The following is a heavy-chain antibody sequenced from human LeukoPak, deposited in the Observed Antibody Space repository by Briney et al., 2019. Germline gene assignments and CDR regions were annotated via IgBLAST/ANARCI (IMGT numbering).Heavy chain of an antibody. V-gene: IGHV4-59*01. D-gene: IGHD3-16*01. Sequence: SETLSLTCTVSGDSISSYYWSWIRQPPGKGLEWIGYIYYSGSTNYNPSLKSRVTISVDTSKNQFSPKLSSVTAADTAVYYCARALHLPGFSVWGFDYWGQGTLVTVSS. J-gene: IGHJ4*02. CDR3: ARALHLPGFSVWGFDY. CDR2: IYYSGST. CDR1: GDSISSYY.